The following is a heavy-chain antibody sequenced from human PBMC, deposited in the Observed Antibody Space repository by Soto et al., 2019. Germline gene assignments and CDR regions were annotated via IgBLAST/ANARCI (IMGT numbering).Heavy chain of an antibody. CDR1: WDSISSNSAA. Sequence: SQNLLLNSTISWDSISSNSAACNCIRQSPSSGRYWLGRTYYRSKWYNDYAVSVKSRITINPDTSRNQFSLQLNSVTPEDTAVYYCARTRRTAAGTFDYWGQGTMVTVSS. D-gene: IGHD6-13*01. CDR2: TYYRSKWYN. V-gene: IGHV6-1*01. J-gene: IGHJ4*02. CDR3: ARTRRTAAGTFDY.